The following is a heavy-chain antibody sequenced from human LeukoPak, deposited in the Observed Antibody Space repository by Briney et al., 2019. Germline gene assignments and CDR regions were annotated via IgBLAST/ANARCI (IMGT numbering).Heavy chain of an antibody. Sequence: PGGSLRLSCAASGFTFSTYEMNWVRQAPGKGLEWVSYISSSGSTIYYADSVKGRFTISRDNAKNSLYLQTNSLRAEDTAVYYCARDPSGDYFDYWGQGTLVTVSS. CDR2: ISSSGSTI. D-gene: IGHD4-17*01. V-gene: IGHV3-48*03. CDR1: GFTFSTYE. J-gene: IGHJ4*02. CDR3: ARDPSGDYFDY.